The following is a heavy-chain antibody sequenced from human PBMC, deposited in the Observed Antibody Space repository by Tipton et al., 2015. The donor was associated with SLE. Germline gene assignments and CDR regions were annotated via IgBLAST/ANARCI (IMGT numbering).Heavy chain of an antibody. CDR3: AREFNDFWSGYYYDY. D-gene: IGHD3-3*01. Sequence: SLRLSCAASGFTFSSYAMHWVRQAPGKGLEWVAVISYDGSNKYYADSVKGRFTISRDNSKNTLYLQMNSLRAEDTAVYYCAREFNDFWSGYYYDYWGQGTLVTVSS. CDR2: ISYDGSNK. CDR1: GFTFSSYA. V-gene: IGHV3-30*04. J-gene: IGHJ4*02.